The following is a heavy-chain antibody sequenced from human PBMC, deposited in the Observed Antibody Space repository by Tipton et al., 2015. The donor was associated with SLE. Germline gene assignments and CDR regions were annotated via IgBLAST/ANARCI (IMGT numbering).Heavy chain of an antibody. Sequence: TLSLTCTVSGGSISRYYWGWVRQPPGKGLEWIGNIYDGANTNYNPSLRSRVTISVDTSKNQFSLRLTSLTAADTAVYFCTRSNGYPLGTDHFWGQGTLVTVSS. CDR3: TRSNGYPLGTDHF. V-gene: IGHV4-59*12. D-gene: IGHD3-22*01. J-gene: IGHJ4*02. CDR1: GGSISRYY. CDR2: IYDGANT.